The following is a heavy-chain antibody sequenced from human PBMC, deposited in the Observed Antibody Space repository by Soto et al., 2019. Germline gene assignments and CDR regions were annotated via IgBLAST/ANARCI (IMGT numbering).Heavy chain of an antibody. CDR1: GGTFSSFA. CDR2: IIPIIGEA. D-gene: IGHD6-13*01. CDR3: ARGPYGSSWTAWLDP. Sequence: VQLVQSGAEVKKPGSSVKVSCKISGGTFSSFAISWVRQAPGQGLEWMGGIIPIIGEANNGEKFQGRVTITADESTRIAYMELRSLRLDDTAVYYCARGPYGSSWTAWLDPWGQGTLVTVSS. J-gene: IGHJ5*02. V-gene: IGHV1-69*12.